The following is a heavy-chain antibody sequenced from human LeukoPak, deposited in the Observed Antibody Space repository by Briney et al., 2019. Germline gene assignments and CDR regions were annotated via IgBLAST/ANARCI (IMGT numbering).Heavy chain of an antibody. D-gene: IGHD3-3*01. CDR1: GDSSYSSIYY. CDR3: ARRPPYYDFWSGSN. Sequence: SETLSLTCAVSGDSSYSSIYYWGWVRQPPGKGLEWIGTIDYSGNTYYNPSLKSRATISTDTSRSQFSLNLSSVTAADTAVYYCARRPPYYDFWSGSNWGQGTLVTVSS. J-gene: IGHJ4*02. V-gene: IGHV4-39*07. CDR2: IDYSGNT.